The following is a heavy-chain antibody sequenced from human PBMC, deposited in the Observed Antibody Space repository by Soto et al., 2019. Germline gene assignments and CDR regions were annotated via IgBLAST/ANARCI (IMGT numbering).Heavy chain of an antibody. V-gene: IGHV2-5*02. CDR2: IYWDDDK. CDR1: GFSLSTSGVG. J-gene: IGHJ4*02. D-gene: IGHD6-6*01. Sequence: QITLKESGPTLVKPTQTLTLTCTFSGFSLSTSGVGVGWIRQPPGKALEWLALIYWDDDKRYSPSLKSRLTIPKDTHKKQVALKVPNMAPVDRATFYCALYSTSGGGGFDHWGQGTLVTFSS. CDR3: ALYSTSGGGGFDH.